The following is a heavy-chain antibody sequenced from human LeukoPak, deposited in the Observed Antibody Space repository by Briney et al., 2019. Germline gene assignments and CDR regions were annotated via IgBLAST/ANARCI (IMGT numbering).Heavy chain of an antibody. J-gene: IGHJ6*02. CDR3: ARDHGSGINYYYGMDV. V-gene: IGHV3-30-3*01. D-gene: IGHD3-10*01. CDR1: GFTFSSYA. Sequence: GRSLRLSCAASGFTFSSYAMHWVRQAPGKGLEWVAVISYDGSNKYYADSVKGRFTISRDNSKNTLYLQMNSLRAEDTAVYYCARDHGSGINYYYGMDVWGQGTTVTVSS. CDR2: ISYDGSNK.